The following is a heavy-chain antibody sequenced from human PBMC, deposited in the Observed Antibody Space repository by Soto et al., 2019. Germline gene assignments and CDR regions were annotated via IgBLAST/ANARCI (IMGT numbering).Heavy chain of an antibody. CDR1: GYTLTELS. D-gene: IGHD2-2*01. Sequence: ASVKVSCKVSGYTLTELSMHWVRQAPGKGLEWMGGFDPEDGETIYAQKFQGRVTMTEDTSTDTAYMELSSLRSEDAAVYYCAASGVFSAARLSLHDVCFDYWGQGTLVTVSS. CDR2: FDPEDGET. J-gene: IGHJ4*02. CDR3: AASGVFSAARLSLHDVCFDY. V-gene: IGHV1-24*01.